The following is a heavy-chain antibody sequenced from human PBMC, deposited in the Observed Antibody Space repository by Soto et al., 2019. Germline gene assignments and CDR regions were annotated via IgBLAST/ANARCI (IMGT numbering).Heavy chain of an antibody. D-gene: IGHD6-19*01. J-gene: IGHJ4*02. Sequence: QVQLQQWGAGLLKPSETLSLTCAVYGGSFSGYYWSWIRQPPGKGLEWIGEINHSGSTNYNPSLKSRVTISVDTSKNQFSLKLSSVTAADTAVYYCARGYSSGWYLYFDYWGQGTLVTVSS. CDR3: ARGYSSGWYLYFDY. CDR2: INHSGST. V-gene: IGHV4-34*01. CDR1: GGSFSGYY.